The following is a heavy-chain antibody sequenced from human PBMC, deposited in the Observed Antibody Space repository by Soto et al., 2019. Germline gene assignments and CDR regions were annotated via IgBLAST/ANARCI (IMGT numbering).Heavy chain of an antibody. Sequence: QVQLVESGGGVVQPGRSLRLSCAASGFTFSSYGMHWVRQAPGKGLEWVAVIWYDGSNKYYADSVKGRFTISRDNSKNSLYLQMNSLRAEDTAVYYCAHEQQLVFQHWGQGTLVTVSS. D-gene: IGHD6-13*01. CDR1: GFTFSSYG. V-gene: IGHV3-33*06. CDR3: AHEQQLVFQH. J-gene: IGHJ1*01. CDR2: IWYDGSNK.